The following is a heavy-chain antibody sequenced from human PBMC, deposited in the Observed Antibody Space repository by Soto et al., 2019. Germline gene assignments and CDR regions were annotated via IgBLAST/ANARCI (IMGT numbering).Heavy chain of an antibody. CDR3: AKATIGGSKSYGMDV. CDR1: GFTFSSHS. CDR2: FSDDGVTA. Sequence: PGGSLRLSCAASGFTFSSHSMTWVLQAPGKGLEWVSTFSDDGVTANYADSVKGRFTISRDNSKKTLHLQMNSLGAEDTAVYYCAKATIGGSKSYGMDVWGQGTTVTVSS. J-gene: IGHJ6*02. D-gene: IGHD3-10*01. V-gene: IGHV3-23*01.